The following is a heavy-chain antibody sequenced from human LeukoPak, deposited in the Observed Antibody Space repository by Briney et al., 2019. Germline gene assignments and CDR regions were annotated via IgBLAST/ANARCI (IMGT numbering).Heavy chain of an antibody. CDR2: INPNSGGT. D-gene: IGHD3-3*01. V-gene: IGHV1-2*06. Sequence: GSVKVSCEASGYTFTGYYMHWVRQAPGQGLELMGRINPNSGGTNYAQKFQGRVTMTRDTSISTAYMELSRLRSDDTAVYYCARERLCDFWSGYSAWGQGTLVTVSS. J-gene: IGHJ4*02. CDR3: ARERLCDFWSGYSA. CDR1: GYTFTGYY.